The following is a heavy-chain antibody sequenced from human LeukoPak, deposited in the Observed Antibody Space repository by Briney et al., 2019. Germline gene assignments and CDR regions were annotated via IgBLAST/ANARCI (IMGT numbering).Heavy chain of an antibody. CDR1: GGSITSGNW. Sequence: SGTLSLTCAVSGGSITSGNWWSWVRQPPGKGLEWIGEIYYTGNTNYNPSLKSRVTISVDKSNNQFSLNLSSVTAADTAVYYCAKSNAWDWFDPWGQGTLVTVSS. CDR2: IYYTGNT. D-gene: IGHD4-11*01. J-gene: IGHJ5*02. CDR3: AKSNAWDWFDP. V-gene: IGHV4-4*02.